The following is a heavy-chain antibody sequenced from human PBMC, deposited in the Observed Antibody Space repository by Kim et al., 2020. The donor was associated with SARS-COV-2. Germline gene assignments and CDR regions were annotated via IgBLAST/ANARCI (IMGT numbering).Heavy chain of an antibody. D-gene: IGHD2-15*01. V-gene: IGHV1-69*13. CDR3: ARAPTRLIYSDAFDI. CDR1: GGTFSSYA. CDR2: IIPIFGTA. J-gene: IGHJ3*02. Sequence: SVKVSCKASGGTFSSYAISCVRQAPGQGLEWMGGIIPIFGTANYAQKFQGRVTITADESTSTAYMELSSLRSEDTAVYYCARAPTRLIYSDAFDIWGQGTMVTISS.